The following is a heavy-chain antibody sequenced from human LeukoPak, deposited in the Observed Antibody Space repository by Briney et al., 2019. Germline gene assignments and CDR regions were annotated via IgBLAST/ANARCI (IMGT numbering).Heavy chain of an antibody. CDR2: IKHDGSEQ. V-gene: IGHV3-7*01. D-gene: IGHD4-11*01. CDR1: GFTFSTYW. CDR3: TRESDHSNYPGTFDH. J-gene: IGHJ4*02. Sequence: PGGSQRLSCAASGFTFSTYWMSWVRQAPGKVLEWVDNIKHDGSEQYYVDSVKGRFTISRDNAKNSLYLQMNSLRAEDTAVYYCTRESDHSNYPGTFDHWGQGTRVTVSS.